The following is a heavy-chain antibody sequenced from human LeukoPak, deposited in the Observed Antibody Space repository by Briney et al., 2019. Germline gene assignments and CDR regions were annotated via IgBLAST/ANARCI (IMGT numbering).Heavy chain of an antibody. CDR2: ISYDGSSK. CDR3: AKDPPASDSY. V-gene: IGHV3-30-3*01. J-gene: IGHJ4*02. D-gene: IGHD2-2*01. CDR1: GFTFSSYA. Sequence: GGSLRLSCAASGFTFSSYAMDWVRQAPGKGLEWVAVISYDGSSKYYADSVKGRFTISRDNPKNTLYLQMNSLRAEDTAVYYCAKDPPASDSYWGQGTLVTVSS.